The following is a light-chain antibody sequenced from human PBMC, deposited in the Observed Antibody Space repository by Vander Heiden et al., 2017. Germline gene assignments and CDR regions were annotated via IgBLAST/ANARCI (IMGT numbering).Light chain of an antibody. CDR1: QSISNY. CDR3: QQSYSTPLA. CDR2: AAS. J-gene: IGKJ3*01. Sequence: DIQMTQSPSSLSASVGDRVTITCRASQSISNYLNWYQQKPGRSPKLLIYAASSLQSWVPSRFGGSGSGTDFTLTISSLQPEDFAAYYCQQSYSTPLAFGPGTRLEIK. V-gene: IGKV1-39*01.